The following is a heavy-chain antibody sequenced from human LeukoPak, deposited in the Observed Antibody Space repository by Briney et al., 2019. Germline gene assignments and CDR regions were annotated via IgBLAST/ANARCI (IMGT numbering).Heavy chain of an antibody. J-gene: IGHJ4*02. CDR2: IHYSGST. V-gene: IGHV4-59*01. Sequence: SETLSLTCTVSGGSINSYYWSWIRQPPGRGLEWIGSIHYSGSTSYNPSLRSRVTISVDKSKNQFFLKLSSVTATDTAVYYCARGVGYSGSYYFDYWGQETLATVSS. CDR1: GGSINSYY. CDR3: ARGVGYSGSYYFDY. D-gene: IGHD5-12*01.